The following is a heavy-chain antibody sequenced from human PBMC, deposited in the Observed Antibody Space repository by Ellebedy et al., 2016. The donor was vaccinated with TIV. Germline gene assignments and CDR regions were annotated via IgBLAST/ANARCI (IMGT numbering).Heavy chain of an antibody. V-gene: IGHV1-3*01. D-gene: IGHD2-2*01. CDR2: INAGYGNT. Sequence: ASVKVSCKASGYTFTGYYMHWVRQAPGQRLEWMGWINAGYGNTKYSQKFQGRVTITRDTSASTAYMELSSLTSEDTAVYYCARVVPTGNPRFDYWGQGTLVTVSS. J-gene: IGHJ4*02. CDR3: ARVVPTGNPRFDY. CDR1: GYTFTGYY.